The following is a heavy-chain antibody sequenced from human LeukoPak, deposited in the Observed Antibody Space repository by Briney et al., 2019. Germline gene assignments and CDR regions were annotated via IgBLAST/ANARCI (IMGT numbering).Heavy chain of an antibody. CDR1: GGSISSSTYS. CDR3: ARHSLNNYGSYY. J-gene: IGHJ4*02. Sequence: SETLSLTCTVSGGSISSSTYSRTWLRQPPGTGLEWIGSIHYDGNTYYKPSLKSRVTISVDTSKIQFSLRLSSATAADMATYYCARHSLNNYGSYYWGQGTLVTVSS. CDR2: IHYDGNT. V-gene: IGHV4-39*01. D-gene: IGHD5-24*01.